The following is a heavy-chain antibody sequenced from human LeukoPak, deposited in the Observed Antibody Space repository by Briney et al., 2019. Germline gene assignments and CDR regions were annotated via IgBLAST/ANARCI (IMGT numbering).Heavy chain of an antibody. CDR1: GGSISSISYY. J-gene: IGHJ5*02. CDR3: ARDENGYVWGSFRA. D-gene: IGHD3-16*02. Sequence: PSETLSLTCTVSGGSISSISYYWGWIRQPPGKGLEWIGSMYHNGSTYYNPSLKSRVTISVDTSKNQFSLKLTSVTAADTAVYYCARDENGYVWGSFRAWGQGTLVTVSS. CDR2: MYHNGST. V-gene: IGHV4-39*07.